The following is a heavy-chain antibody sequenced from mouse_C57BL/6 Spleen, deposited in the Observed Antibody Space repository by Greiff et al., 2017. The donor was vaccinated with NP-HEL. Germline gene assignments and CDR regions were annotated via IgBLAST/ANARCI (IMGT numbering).Heavy chain of an antibody. CDR2: ISSGGSYT. CDR1: GFTFSSYG. CDR3: ARHDYPDY. J-gene: IGHJ2*01. V-gene: IGHV5-6*01. Sequence: EVNVVESGGDLVKPGGSLKLSCAASGFTFSSYGMSWVRQTPDKRLEWVATISSGGSYTYYPDSVKGRFTISRDNAKNTLYLQMSSLKSEDTAMYYCARHDYPDYRGQGTTLTVSS. D-gene: IGHD2-13*01.